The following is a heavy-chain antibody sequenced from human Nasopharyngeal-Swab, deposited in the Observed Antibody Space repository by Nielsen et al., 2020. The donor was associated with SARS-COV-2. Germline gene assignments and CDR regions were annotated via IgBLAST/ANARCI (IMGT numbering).Heavy chain of an antibody. J-gene: IGHJ3*02. Sequence: VRQAPGKGLEWVGRIKSKTDGGTTDYAAPVKGRFTISGDDSKNTLYLQMNSLKTEDTAVYYCTTDSHYGSGSEDAFDIWGQGTMVTVSS. V-gene: IGHV3-15*01. D-gene: IGHD3-10*01. CDR2: IKSKTDGGTT. CDR3: TTDSHYGSGSEDAFDI.